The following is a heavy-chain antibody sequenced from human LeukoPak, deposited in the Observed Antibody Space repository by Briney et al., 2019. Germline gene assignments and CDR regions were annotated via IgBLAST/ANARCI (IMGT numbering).Heavy chain of an antibody. CDR3: ARGSTVTKWDYYYYYMDV. CDR2: IYYSGST. Sequence: PSETLSLTCTVSGGSINSGGYYWSCIRQHPGKGLEWIGYIYYSGSTYYNPSLKSRVTVSVDTSKNQFSLKLSSVTAADTAVYYCARGSTVTKWDYYYYYMDVWGKGTTVTVSS. V-gene: IGHV4-31*03. J-gene: IGHJ6*03. CDR1: GGSINSGGYY. D-gene: IGHD4-11*01.